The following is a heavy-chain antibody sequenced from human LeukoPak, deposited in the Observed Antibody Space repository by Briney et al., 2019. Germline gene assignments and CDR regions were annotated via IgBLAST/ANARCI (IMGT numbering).Heavy chain of an antibody. D-gene: IGHD1-1*01. CDR3: ARSTGTPGRFDY. Sequence: PSETLSLTCTVSGYSISSGYYWGWIRQPPGKGLEWIGSIYHSGSTYYNPSLKSRVTISVDTSKNQFSLKLSSVTATDTAVYYCARSTGTPGRFDYWGQGTLVTVSS. CDR1: GYSISSGYY. J-gene: IGHJ4*02. CDR2: IYHSGST. V-gene: IGHV4-38-2*02.